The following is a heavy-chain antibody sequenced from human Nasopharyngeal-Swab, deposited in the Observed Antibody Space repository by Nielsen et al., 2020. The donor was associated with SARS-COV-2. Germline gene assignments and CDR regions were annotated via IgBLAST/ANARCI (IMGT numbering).Heavy chain of an antibody. CDR2: IRSKGNNYAT. CDR3: TRCGGGCYSGRDY. D-gene: IGHD2-15*01. CDR1: GFTFSDSA. J-gene: IGHJ4*02. V-gene: IGHV3-73*01. Sequence: GASLKISCAASGFTFSDSAIHWVRQASGEGLEWVARIRSKGNNYATAYSASVKGGFIIFRDDPTNTAYLQMNSLKTEDTAMYYCTRCGGGCYSGRDYWGQGTLVTVSS.